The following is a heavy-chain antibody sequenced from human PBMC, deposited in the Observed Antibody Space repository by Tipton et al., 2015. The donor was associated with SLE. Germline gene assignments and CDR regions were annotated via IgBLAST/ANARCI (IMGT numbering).Heavy chain of an antibody. Sequence: SLRLSCAASGFTFSSYSMNWVRQAPGKGLEWVANIKQDGSEKYYVDSVKGRFTISRDNAKNSLYLQMNSLRAEDTAVYYCARAEAGWYYYYYMDVWGKGTTVTVSS. J-gene: IGHJ6*03. CDR2: IKQDGSEK. V-gene: IGHV3-7*02. CDR3: ARAEAGWYYYYYMDV. CDR1: GFTFSSYS.